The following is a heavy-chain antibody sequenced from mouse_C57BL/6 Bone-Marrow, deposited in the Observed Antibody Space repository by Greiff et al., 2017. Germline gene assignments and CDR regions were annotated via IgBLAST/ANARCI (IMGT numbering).Heavy chain of an antibody. J-gene: IGHJ4*01. CDR3: ARDAMDY. Sequence: EVQLVESGGGLVKPGGSLKLSCAASGFPFSDYGMHWVRQAPAKGLEWVAYISSGSSTIYYADSVKGRFTISRDNAKNTLFLQMTRLRSEDTAMYYCARDAMDYWGQGTSVTVSS. CDR1: GFPFSDYG. CDR2: ISSGSSTI. V-gene: IGHV5-17*01.